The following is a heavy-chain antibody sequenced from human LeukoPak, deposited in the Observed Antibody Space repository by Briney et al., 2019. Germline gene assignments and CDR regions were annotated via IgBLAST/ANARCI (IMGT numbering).Heavy chain of an antibody. Sequence: GGSLRLSCEFARFTFTDYWMNWVRQAPGKGPEWVASIRQDGSEKTYVDSVKGRFTISRDNTKNSLSLQLNGLRAEDTAVYYCARDGTAAGLYFDLWGQGTLVTVSS. CDR1: RFTFTDYW. V-gene: IGHV3-7*01. J-gene: IGHJ4*01. CDR2: IRQDGSEK. D-gene: IGHD6-13*01. CDR3: ARDGTAAGLYFDL.